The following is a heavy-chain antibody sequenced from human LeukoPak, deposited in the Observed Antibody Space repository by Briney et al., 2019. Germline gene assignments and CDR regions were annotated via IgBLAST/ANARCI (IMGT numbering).Heavy chain of an antibody. V-gene: IGHV1-8*01. D-gene: IGHD2-15*01. CDR2: MNPNSGNT. Sequence: GASVKVSCKASGYTFTSYDINWVRQATGQGLEWMGWMNPNSGNTGYAQKFQGRVTMTRNTSISTAYMELSSLRSEDTAVYYCARDRVCSGGSCYSGRAYYYGMDVWGQGTTVTVSS. CDR3: ARDRVCSGGSCYSGRAYYYGMDV. J-gene: IGHJ6*02. CDR1: GYTFTSYD.